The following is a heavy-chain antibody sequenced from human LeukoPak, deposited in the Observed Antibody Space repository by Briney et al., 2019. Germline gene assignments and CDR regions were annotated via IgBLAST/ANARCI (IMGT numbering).Heavy chain of an antibody. V-gene: IGHV1-2*02. CDR3: ARDNSVGDIAWWFDP. Sequence: ASVKVSCKASGYTFTSYDINWVRQAPGQGLEWMGWINPNSGGTNYAQKFQGRVTMTRDTSISTGYMELSRLRSDDTAVYYCARDNSVGDIAWWFDPWGQGTLVTVSS. D-gene: IGHD3-16*02. CDR2: INPNSGGT. J-gene: IGHJ5*02. CDR1: GYTFTSYD.